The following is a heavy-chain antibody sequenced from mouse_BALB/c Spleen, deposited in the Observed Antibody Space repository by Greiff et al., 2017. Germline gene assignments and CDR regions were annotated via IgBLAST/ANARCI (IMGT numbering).Heavy chain of an antibody. CDR2: ISSGGSYT. D-gene: IGHD3-2*02. Sequence: EVNVVESGGGLVKPGGSLKLSCAASGFTFSSYTMSWVRQTPEKRLEWVATISSGGSYTYYPDSVKGRFTISRDNAKNTLYLQMSSLKSEDTAMYYCTRDQAGPNYYAMDYWGQGTSVTVSS. V-gene: IGHV5-6-4*01. CDR1: GFTFSSYT. CDR3: TRDQAGPNYYAMDY. J-gene: IGHJ4*01.